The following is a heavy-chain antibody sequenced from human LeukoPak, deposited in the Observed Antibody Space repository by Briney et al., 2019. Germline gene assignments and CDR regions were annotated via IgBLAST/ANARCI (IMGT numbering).Heavy chain of an antibody. CDR1: GFTFSTNA. CDR3: AKDWIQFNRVYDCFDS. CDR2: IGGHET. J-gene: IGHJ4*02. D-gene: IGHD3-16*01. Sequence: GGSLRLSCSTSGFTFSTNAMSWVRQAPGKGLEWVSTIGGHETFYAYSVKVRFTISRDNSKNTVYLHMSSLRVEDTAVYYCAKDWIQFNRVYDCFDSWGQGTLVTVSS. V-gene: IGHV3-23*01.